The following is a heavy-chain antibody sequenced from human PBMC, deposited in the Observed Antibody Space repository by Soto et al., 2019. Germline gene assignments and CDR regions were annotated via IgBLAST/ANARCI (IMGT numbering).Heavy chain of an antibody. CDR1: GSRFTAHF. CDR3: ARGGSWYET. J-gene: IGHJ5*02. Sequence: QVQLVQSGAEVKRSGASVKVSCKASGSRFTAHFMHWVRQAPGQGLEWMGWINPNSRDTNYSPKFQGRVTMPRDTSTVTVYMELRSLTSHDTAVYYCARGGSWYETWGQGTRVAVSS. CDR2: INPNSRDT. D-gene: IGHD6-13*01. V-gene: IGHV1-2*02.